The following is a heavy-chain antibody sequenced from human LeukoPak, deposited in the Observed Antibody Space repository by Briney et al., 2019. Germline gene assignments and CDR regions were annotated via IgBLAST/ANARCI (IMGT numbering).Heavy chain of an antibody. J-gene: IGHJ5*02. CDR3: ARGLPYCSSTSCHGIDP. CDR1: GGSISSGEYY. D-gene: IGHD2-2*01. CDR2: IYYSGST. Sequence: SETLSLTCTVSGGSISSGEYYWSWIRQPPGKGLEWIGYIYYSGSTYYNPSLKSRVTISVDTSKNQFSLKLSSVTAADTAVYYCARGLPYCSSTSCHGIDPWGQGTLVTVSS. V-gene: IGHV4-30-4*01.